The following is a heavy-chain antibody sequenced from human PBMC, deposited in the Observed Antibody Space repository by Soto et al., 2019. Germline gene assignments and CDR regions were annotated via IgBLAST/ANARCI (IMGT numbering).Heavy chain of an antibody. Sequence: QITVKESGPELVKPSQPLTLTCAFSGFSLSTSGVGVGWVRQPPGKAPEWLALIYWDDDKRYRPSLKSRLSITKDTSKDQVVFTMTNMDPVDTAAYYCVHQAWNNNNYYFDLWGRGTLVTVSS. D-gene: IGHD4-4*01. CDR2: IYWDDDK. CDR3: VHQAWNNNNYYFDL. J-gene: IGHJ2*01. V-gene: IGHV2-5*02. CDR1: GFSLSTSGVG.